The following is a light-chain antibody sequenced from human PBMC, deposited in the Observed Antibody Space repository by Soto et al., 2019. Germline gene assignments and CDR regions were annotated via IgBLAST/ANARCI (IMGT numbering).Light chain of an antibody. V-gene: IGKV1-27*01. CDR1: QDIRTF. CDR3: KHYIRSPYI. CDR2: ATS. Sequence: DIQMTQSPSSLSASVGDRVTITCRASQDIRTFLVWYQQTPGQVPKLLIYATSTLQSGVPSRFSGSGSGTDVTLTINSLQPDDVATYYWKHYIRSPYIFGQGTKLEI. J-gene: IGKJ2*01.